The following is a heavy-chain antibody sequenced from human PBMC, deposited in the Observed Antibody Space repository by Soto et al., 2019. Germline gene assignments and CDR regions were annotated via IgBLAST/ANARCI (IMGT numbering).Heavy chain of an antibody. CDR2: IIPIFGTA. D-gene: IGHD5-18*01. V-gene: IGHV1-69*13. CDR1: GGTFSSYA. Sequence: ASVKVSCKASGGTFSSYAISWVRQAPGQGLEWMGGIIPIFGTANYAQKFQGRVTITADESTSTAYMELSSLRSEDTAVYYCARAIVPNTRIQLWHGEFDYWGQATLVTVSS. J-gene: IGHJ4*02. CDR3: ARAIVPNTRIQLWHGEFDY.